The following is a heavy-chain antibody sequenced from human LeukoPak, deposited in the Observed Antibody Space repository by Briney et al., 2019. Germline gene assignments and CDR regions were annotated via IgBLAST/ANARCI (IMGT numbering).Heavy chain of an antibody. D-gene: IGHD6-19*01. V-gene: IGHV4-39*07. Sequence: SETLSLTCTVSGGSIRSTSYYWGWIRQPPGKGLEWIANIYYRGSTYYNPSLKSRVTISVDTSKNQFSLRLRSLTAADTAVYYCAGLRRQWLGFDSWGQGALVTVSS. CDR2: IYYRGST. CDR3: AGLRRQWLGFDS. J-gene: IGHJ4*02. CDR1: GGSIRSTSYY.